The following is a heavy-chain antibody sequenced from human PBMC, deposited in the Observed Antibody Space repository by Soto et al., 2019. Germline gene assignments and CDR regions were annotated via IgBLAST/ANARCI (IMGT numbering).Heavy chain of an antibody. CDR2: ISYDGSNK. CDR3: AKDRFPRYCGGDCYSGGMDV. D-gene: IGHD2-21*02. J-gene: IGHJ6*02. V-gene: IGHV3-30*18. CDR1: GFTFSSYG. Sequence: QVQLVESGGGVVQPGRSLRLSCAASGFTFSSYGMHWVRQAPGKGLEWVAVISYDGSNKYYADSVKGRFTISRDNSKNTXYLXMNSLRAEDTAVYYCAKDRFPRYCGGDCYSGGMDVWGQGTTVTVSS.